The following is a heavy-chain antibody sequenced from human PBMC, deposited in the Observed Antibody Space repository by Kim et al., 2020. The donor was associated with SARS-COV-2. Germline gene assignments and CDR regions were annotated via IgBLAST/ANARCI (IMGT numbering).Heavy chain of an antibody. J-gene: IGHJ4*02. CDR1: GFTFSSYS. Sequence: GGSLRLSCAASGFTFSSYSMNWVRQAPGKGLEWVSSISRSSSYIYYADSVKGRFTISRDNAKNSLYLQMNSLRAEDTAVYYCARDPTRHCSSTSCYADYWGQGTLVTVSS. D-gene: IGHD2-2*01. CDR2: ISRSSSYI. CDR3: ARDPTRHCSSTSCYADY. V-gene: IGHV3-21*01.